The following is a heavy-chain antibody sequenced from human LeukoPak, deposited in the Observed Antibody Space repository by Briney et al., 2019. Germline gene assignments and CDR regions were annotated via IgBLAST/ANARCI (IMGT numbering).Heavy chain of an antibody. J-gene: IGHJ4*02. Sequence: PSETLSLTCNVPGAPINSGGYYWSWIRQPAGKGLEWIGRIHTSGNTDFNPSLQSRVTISLDTSKNQFSLKLSSVTAADTAVYYCARGSDLRDSSGYYPDSYYFDYWGQGTLVTVSS. V-gene: IGHV4-61*02. CDR1: GAPINSGGYY. CDR3: ARGSDLRDSSGYYPDSYYFDY. D-gene: IGHD3-22*01. CDR2: IHTSGNT.